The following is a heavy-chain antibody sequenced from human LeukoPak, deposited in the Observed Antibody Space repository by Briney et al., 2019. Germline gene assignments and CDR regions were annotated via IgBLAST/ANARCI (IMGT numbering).Heavy chain of an antibody. J-gene: IGHJ4*02. Sequence: GGSLRLSCVVSGFGLSMYWMSWVRQAPGKGPEWVAKINPYGSEKSYVDSVKGRFTIYRDNAKNSVYLQMKGLRADDTAVYYCVRDYRWAFDYWGQGILVTVSS. CDR1: GFGLSMYW. D-gene: IGHD2-8*02. CDR2: INPYGSEK. CDR3: VRDYRWAFDY. V-gene: IGHV3-7*01.